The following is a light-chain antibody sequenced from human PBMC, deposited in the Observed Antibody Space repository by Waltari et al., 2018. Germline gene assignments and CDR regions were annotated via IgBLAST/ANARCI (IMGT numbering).Light chain of an antibody. V-gene: IGKV1-5*03. CDR2: KAS. J-gene: IGKJ1*01. CDR1: QSLSKW. Sequence: DIQMTQSPSTLSASVGDRVTITCRASQSLSKWLTWYQQKPGKAPKVLIYKASTLESWVPSRFSGSGSGTEFTLTISSLQPDDFATYYCQQYRNLWTFGQGTKVEIK. CDR3: QQYRNLWT.